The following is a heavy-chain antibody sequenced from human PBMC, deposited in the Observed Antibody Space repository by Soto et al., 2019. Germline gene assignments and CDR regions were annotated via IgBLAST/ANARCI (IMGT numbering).Heavy chain of an antibody. J-gene: IGHJ6*02. CDR3: VKDPNAGYYYYGMDV. CDR2: ISSNGGST. Sequence: GGSLRLSCVASGFTFSGYGMHWVRQAPGKGLEYVSTISSNGGSTYYADSVKGRFTISRDNSKNTLYLQMSSLRAEDTAVYYCVKDPNAGYYYYGMDVWGQGTTVTVSS. CDR1: GFTFSGYG. D-gene: IGHD2-8*01. V-gene: IGHV3-64D*08.